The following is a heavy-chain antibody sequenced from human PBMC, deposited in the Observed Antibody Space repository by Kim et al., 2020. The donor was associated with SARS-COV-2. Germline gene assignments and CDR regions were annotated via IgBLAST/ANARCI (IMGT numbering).Heavy chain of an antibody. V-gene: IGHV4-4*09. CDR3: AKGYSSSYISWFDP. D-gene: IGHD6-6*01. Sequence: NPSLKSRVTISVDTSKNQFSLKLSSVTAADTAVYYCAKGYSSSYISWFDPWGQGTLVTVSS. J-gene: IGHJ5*02.